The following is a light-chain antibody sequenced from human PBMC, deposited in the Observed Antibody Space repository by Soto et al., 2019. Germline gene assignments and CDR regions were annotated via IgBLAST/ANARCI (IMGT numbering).Light chain of an antibody. CDR2: DAS. V-gene: IGKV1-5*01. J-gene: IGKJ1*01. CDR3: LQHHSYPWT. CDR1: QSISSW. Sequence: DIQMTQSPSTLSASVGDRVTITCRASQSISSWLAWYQQKPGKAPKLLIYDASSLQTGVPSRFSGSGSGTEFTLTINSLQPEDFATYYCLQHHSYPWTFGQGTKVEI.